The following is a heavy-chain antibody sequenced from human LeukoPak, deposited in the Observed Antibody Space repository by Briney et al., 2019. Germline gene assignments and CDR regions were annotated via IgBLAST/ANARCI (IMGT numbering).Heavy chain of an antibody. Sequence: ASVKVSCKASGYTFTSYGISWVRQAPGQGLEWMGWTSAYNGNTNYAQKLQGRVTMTTDTSTSTAYMELRSLRSDDTAVYYCARDRYSGWFGELFTSDYYYGMDVWGQGTTVTVSS. D-gene: IGHD3-10*01. CDR3: ARDRYSGWFGELFTSDYYYGMDV. V-gene: IGHV1-18*01. CDR2: TSAYNGNT. J-gene: IGHJ6*02. CDR1: GYTFTSYG.